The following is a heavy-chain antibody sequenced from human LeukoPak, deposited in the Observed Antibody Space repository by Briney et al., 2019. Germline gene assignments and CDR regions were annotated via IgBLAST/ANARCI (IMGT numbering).Heavy chain of an antibody. V-gene: IGHV4-30-4*08. D-gene: IGHD2-2*02. CDR3: ASGCSSTSCYKAYDAFDI. CDR2: IYYSGST. J-gene: IGHJ3*02. CDR1: GGSISSGDYY. Sequence: SSETLSLTCTVSGGSISSGDYYWSWIRQPPGKGLEWIGYIYYSGSTYYDPSLKSRVTISVDTSKNQFSLKLSSVTAADTAVYYCASGCSSTSCYKAYDAFDIWGQGTMVTVSS.